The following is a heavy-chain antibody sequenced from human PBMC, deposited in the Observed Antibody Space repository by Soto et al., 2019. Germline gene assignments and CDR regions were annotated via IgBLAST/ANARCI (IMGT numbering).Heavy chain of an antibody. Sequence: PGGSLRLSCAASGFPFSSYGMHWVRQAPGKGLDWVAVIWYDGSNKDYADSVKGRFTISRDNSKNTLYLQMNNLRADDTAVYYCANSINWGQGTLVTVSS. CDR1: GFPFSSYG. CDR2: IWYDGSNK. CDR3: ANSIN. J-gene: IGHJ4*02. V-gene: IGHV3-33*06.